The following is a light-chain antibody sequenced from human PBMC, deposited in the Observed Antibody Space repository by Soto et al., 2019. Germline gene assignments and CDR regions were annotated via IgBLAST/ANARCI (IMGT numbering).Light chain of an antibody. V-gene: IGKV2-30*01. Sequence: DIVLTQSPLSLSVTLGQPASLSCRSSQSLIYRDGNTYLNWFHQRPGQSPRRLIYRVSNRDSGXPXRSXGSGSGTDFTLTISRVEAEDVGVYYCMQGTHWPELTFGGGTKVEIK. J-gene: IGKJ4*01. CDR3: MQGTHWPELT. CDR1: QSLIYRDGNTY. CDR2: RVS.